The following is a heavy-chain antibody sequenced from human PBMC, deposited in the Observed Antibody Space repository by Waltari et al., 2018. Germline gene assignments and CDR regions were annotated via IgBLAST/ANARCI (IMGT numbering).Heavy chain of an antibody. Sequence: QVQLQESGPGLVKPSETLSLTCAVSGYSISSGYYWGWIRQPPGKGLEWMGSIYHSGSTYYNPALKSRVTRSVDTSKNQFSLKLSSVTAADTAVDYCATQNLVLWFVESLYYYGMDVWGQGTTVTVSS. CDR2: IYHSGST. V-gene: IGHV4-38-2*01. CDR1: GYSISSGYY. D-gene: IGHD3-10*01. CDR3: ATQNLVLWFVESLYYYGMDV. J-gene: IGHJ6*02.